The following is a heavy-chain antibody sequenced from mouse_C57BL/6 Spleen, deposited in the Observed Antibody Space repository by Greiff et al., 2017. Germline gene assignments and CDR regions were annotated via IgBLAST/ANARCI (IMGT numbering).Heavy chain of an antibody. CDR2: INPGSGGT. Sequence: QVQLQQSGAELVRPGTSVKVSCKASGYAFTNYLIEWVKQRPGQGLEWIGVINPGSGGTNYNEKFKGKATLTADKSSSTAYMQLSSLTSEDSAVYFCARDYRRGYYFDYWGQGTTLTVSS. CDR3: ARDYRRGYYFDY. CDR1: GYAFTNYL. J-gene: IGHJ2*01. V-gene: IGHV1-54*01. D-gene: IGHD1-1*01.